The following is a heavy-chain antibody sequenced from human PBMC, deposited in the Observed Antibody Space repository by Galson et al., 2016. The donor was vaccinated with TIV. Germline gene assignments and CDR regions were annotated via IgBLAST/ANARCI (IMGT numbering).Heavy chain of an antibody. CDR1: GFTFNSYA. CDR3: ARDRSGYDFDY. J-gene: IGHJ4*02. CDR2: ISYDGRYT. V-gene: IGHV3-30*04. Sequence: SLRLSCAASGFTFNSYAIYWVRQAPGKGLEWVAGISYDGRYTNDAASVKGRFTISRDKSKNTVYLQMNSLRAEDTGFYYWARDRSGYDFDYWGQGTLVTVSS. D-gene: IGHD5-12*01.